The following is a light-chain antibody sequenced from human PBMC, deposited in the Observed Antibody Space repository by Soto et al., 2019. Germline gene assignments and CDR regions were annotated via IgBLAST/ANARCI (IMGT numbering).Light chain of an antibody. CDR2: GAS. CDR3: QQYDGSPPFT. CDR1: QSVSRSY. Sequence: EIVLTQSPGTLSLSPGERATLSCRASQSVSRSYLAWYQQKPGQAPRHLIYGASSRATGIPDRFSGSGSGTDFTLTISKLEPEDSAVYYCQQYDGSPPFTFGPGTKVDIK. J-gene: IGKJ3*01. V-gene: IGKV3-20*01.